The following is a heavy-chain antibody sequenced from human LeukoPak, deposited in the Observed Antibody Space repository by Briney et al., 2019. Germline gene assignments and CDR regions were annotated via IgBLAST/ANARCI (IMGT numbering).Heavy chain of an antibody. CDR2: IYHSGST. Sequence: SETLSLTCTVSGYSISSGYYWGWIRQPPGKGLEWIGSIYHSGSTYYNPSLKSRVTISVDTSKNQFSLKLSSVTAADTAVYYCARGGWNKFDYWGPGTLVTVSS. CDR1: GYSISSGYY. J-gene: IGHJ4*02. D-gene: IGHD3-22*01. CDR3: ARGGWNKFDY. V-gene: IGHV4-38-2*02.